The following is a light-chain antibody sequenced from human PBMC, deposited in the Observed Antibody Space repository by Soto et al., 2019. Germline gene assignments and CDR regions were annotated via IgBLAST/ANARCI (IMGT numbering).Light chain of an antibody. CDR3: QQDNKWPRT. CDR1: QSLSSN. J-gene: IGKJ1*01. V-gene: IGKV3-15*01. Sequence: EIVMTQSPATLSVSPGERATLSCRASQSLSSNLAWYQQKPGQVPRLLIYGASTRATGIPARFSGSGSGTEFTLTISSLQSEDFAVYYCQQDNKWPRTFGQGTKVEIK. CDR2: GAS.